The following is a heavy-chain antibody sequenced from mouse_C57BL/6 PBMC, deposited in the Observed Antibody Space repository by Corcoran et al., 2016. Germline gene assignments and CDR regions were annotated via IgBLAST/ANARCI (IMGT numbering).Heavy chain of an antibody. V-gene: IGHV9-3*01. J-gene: IGHJ1*03. CDR3: VRDSNWYVDV. CDR2: INTYSGVP. CDR1: GYTFTTYG. Sequence: QIQLVQSGPELKKPGETVKISCTASGYTFTTYGMSWVKQAPGKDLKWMGWINTYSGVPTYAEDFKGRFALSVETSVSTAYLQINNLKNEDTATYFCVRDSNWYVDVWGTGTTVTVSS.